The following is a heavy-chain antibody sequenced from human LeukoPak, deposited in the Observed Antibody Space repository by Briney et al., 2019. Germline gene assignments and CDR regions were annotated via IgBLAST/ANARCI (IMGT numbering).Heavy chain of an antibody. CDR2: ISSSSTYT. Sequence: GGSLRLSCAVSGFTFSDYYMSWIRQAPGRGLEWVSYISSSSTYTKYADSVKGRVTISRDNAKNSLYLQMNSLRAEDTAVYYCALHSGSWTIDSWGQGTLVTVSS. CDR1: GFTFSDYY. J-gene: IGHJ4*02. V-gene: IGHV3-11*06. CDR3: ALHSGSWTIDS. D-gene: IGHD6-13*01.